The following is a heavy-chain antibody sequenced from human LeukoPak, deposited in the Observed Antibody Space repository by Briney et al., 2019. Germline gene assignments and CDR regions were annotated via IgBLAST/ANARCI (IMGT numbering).Heavy chain of an antibody. Sequence: SVKVSCKASGGTFSSYAISWVRQAPGQGLEWMGRIIPILGIANYAQKFQGRVTITADKSTSTAYMELSSLRSEDTAVYYCASPGELLWFGESHCWGQGTLVTVSS. J-gene: IGHJ4*02. CDR2: IIPILGIA. CDR1: GGTFSSYA. D-gene: IGHD3-10*01. V-gene: IGHV1-69*04. CDR3: ASPGELLWFGESHC.